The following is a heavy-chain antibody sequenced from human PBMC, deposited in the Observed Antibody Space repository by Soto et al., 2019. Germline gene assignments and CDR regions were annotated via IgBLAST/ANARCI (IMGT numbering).Heavy chain of an antibody. V-gene: IGHV1-24*01. J-gene: IGHJ5*02. Sequence: ASVKVSCKASGGTFSSYAISWVRQAPGKGLEWMGGFDPEDGETIYAQKFQGRVTMTEDTSTDTAYMELSSLRSEDTAVYYCATYYYDSSGYYSRFDPWGQGTLVTVSS. CDR1: GGTFSSYA. CDR2: FDPEDGET. CDR3: ATYYYDSSGYYSRFDP. D-gene: IGHD3-22*01.